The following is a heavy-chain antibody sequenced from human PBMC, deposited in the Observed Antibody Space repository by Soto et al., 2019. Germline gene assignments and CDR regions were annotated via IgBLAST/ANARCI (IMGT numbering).Heavy chain of an antibody. CDR2: IYHSGST. CDR1: GGSISSSNW. Sequence: QVQLQESGPGLVKPSGTLSLTCAVSGGSISSSNWWSWVRQPPGKGLEWIGEIYHSGSTNYNPSLKSRVTISVDKPKNQFSLKLSSVTAADTAVYYCARAPTYTAMVTRLNDAFDIWGQGTMVTVSS. V-gene: IGHV4-4*02. J-gene: IGHJ3*02. CDR3: ARAPTYTAMVTRLNDAFDI. D-gene: IGHD5-18*01.